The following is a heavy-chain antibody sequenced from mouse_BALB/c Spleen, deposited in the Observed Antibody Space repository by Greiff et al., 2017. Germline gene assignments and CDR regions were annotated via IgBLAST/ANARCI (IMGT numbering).Heavy chain of an antibody. CDR2: ISSGGSYT. J-gene: IGHJ4*01. CDR1: GFTFSSYG. Sequence: EVQLVESGGDLVKPGGSLKLSCAASGFTFSSYGMSWVRQTPDKRLEWVATISSGGSYTYYPDSVKGRFTISRDNAKNTLYLQMSSLKSEDTAMYYCARRYYKGAMDYWGQGTSVTVSS. V-gene: IGHV5-6*01. CDR3: ARRYYKGAMDY. D-gene: IGHD2-12*01.